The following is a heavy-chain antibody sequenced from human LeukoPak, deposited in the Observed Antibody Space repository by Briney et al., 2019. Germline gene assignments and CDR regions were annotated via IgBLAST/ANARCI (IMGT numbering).Heavy chain of an antibody. J-gene: IGHJ4*02. V-gene: IGHV4-30-4*08. CDR3: ARVGSPTNYYDSSGYYQYFDY. Sequence: SETLSLTCTVSGGSISSGDYYWSWIRQPPGKGLEWIGYIYYSGSTYYNPSLKSRVTISVDTSKNQFSLKLSSVTAADTAVYYCARVGSPTNYYDSSGYYQYFDYRGQGTLVTVSS. CDR1: GGSISSGDYY. CDR2: IYYSGST. D-gene: IGHD3-22*01.